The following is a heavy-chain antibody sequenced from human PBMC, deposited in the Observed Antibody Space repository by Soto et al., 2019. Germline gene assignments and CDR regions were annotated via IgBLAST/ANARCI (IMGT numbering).Heavy chain of an antibody. Sequence: LSLTCAVSGVSISSSNWWSWVRQPPGKGLEWMGEIYHSGSTNYNPSLKSRVTISMDKSKRQFSLNLSSVTAADTAVYYCAISASVTTRFFRFDPWGQGTLVTVSS. CDR1: GVSISSSNW. CDR3: AISASVTTRFFRFDP. J-gene: IGHJ5*02. D-gene: IGHD4-17*01. CDR2: IYHSGST. V-gene: IGHV4-4*02.